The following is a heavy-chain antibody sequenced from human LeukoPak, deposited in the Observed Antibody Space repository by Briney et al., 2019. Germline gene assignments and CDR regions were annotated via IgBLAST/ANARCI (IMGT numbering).Heavy chain of an antibody. CDR3: ARVGAYYDSWSGSKRWFDP. D-gene: IGHD3-3*01. V-gene: IGHV4-34*01. CDR1: GGSFSGYY. J-gene: IGHJ5*02. Sequence: SETLSLTCAVYGGSFSGYYWSWIRQPPGKGLEWIGEINHSGSTNYNPSLKSRVTISVDTSKNQFSLKLSSVTAADTAVYYCARVGAYYDSWSGSKRWFDPWGQGTLVTVSS. CDR2: INHSGST.